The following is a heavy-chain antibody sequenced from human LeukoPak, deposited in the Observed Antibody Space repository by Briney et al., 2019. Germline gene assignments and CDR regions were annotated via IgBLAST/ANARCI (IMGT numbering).Heavy chain of an antibody. CDR1: GFTFSSYG. D-gene: IGHD6-19*01. CDR2: IKQDGSEK. Sequence: GGSLRLSCAASGFTFSSYGMHWVRQAPGKGLEGVANIKQDGSEKYYVDSVKGRFTIPRDDAKNSLYLQMNSPRAEDTAVYYCAREGSDWNYYYYMDVWGKGTTVTISS. CDR3: AREGSDWNYYYYMDV. J-gene: IGHJ6*03. V-gene: IGHV3-7*01.